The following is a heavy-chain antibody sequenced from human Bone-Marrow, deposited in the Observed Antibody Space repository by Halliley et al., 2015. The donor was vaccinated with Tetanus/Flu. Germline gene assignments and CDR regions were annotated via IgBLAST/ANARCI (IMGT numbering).Heavy chain of an antibody. CDR2: INPGGGST. V-gene: IGHV1-46*01. Sequence: QGPEGMGMINPGGGSTNYAQKFQGRVTMTRDTSTSTVYMGLSSLRSEDTAVYYCARDNMAFDCWGQGTLVTVSS. J-gene: IGHJ4*02. CDR3: ARDNMAFDC. D-gene: IGHD3-10*01.